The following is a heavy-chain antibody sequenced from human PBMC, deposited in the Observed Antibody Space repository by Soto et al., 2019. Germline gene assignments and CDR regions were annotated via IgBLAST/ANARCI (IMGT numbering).Heavy chain of an antibody. CDR1: GASITGSSY. V-gene: IGHV4-4*07. J-gene: IGHJ4*02. D-gene: IGHD2-8*02. CDR2: FSLSGTT. Sequence: QVQLQESSPGLMKPSETLSLTCTVSGASITGSSYWSWIRQPAGKGLEWIGRFSLSGTTNYNPSLRSRVTMSADVSKNQFSLRLTSVTAADTALYYCARGMSPPGAPAWYYSDSWGQGTLVTVSS. CDR3: ARGMSPPGAPAWYYSDS.